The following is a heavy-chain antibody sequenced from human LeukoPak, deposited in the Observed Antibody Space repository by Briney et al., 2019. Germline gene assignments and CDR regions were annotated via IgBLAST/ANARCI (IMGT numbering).Heavy chain of an antibody. D-gene: IGHD6-19*01. Sequence: YYADSVKARFTFSRDNSKNTLYQMNSLKAEDTAVYYCARGLLPRGVAVAGGLGYWGQGTLLTVSS. V-gene: IGHV3-30*01. CDR3: ARGLLPRGVAVAGGLGY. J-gene: IGHJ4*02.